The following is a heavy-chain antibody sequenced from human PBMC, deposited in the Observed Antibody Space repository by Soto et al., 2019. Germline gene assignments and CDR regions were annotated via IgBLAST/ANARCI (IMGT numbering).Heavy chain of an antibody. J-gene: IGHJ3*02. CDR3: ARGTRDLNAFDI. Sequence: PSETLSLTCAVYGGPFSGYYWSWIRQPPGKGLEWIGEINHSGITNYNSSLKSRVTMSVDTSKNQISLKLSSVTAADTAVYYCARGTRDLNAFDIWGQGTRV. V-gene: IGHV4-34*01. CDR1: GGPFSGYY. CDR2: INHSGIT.